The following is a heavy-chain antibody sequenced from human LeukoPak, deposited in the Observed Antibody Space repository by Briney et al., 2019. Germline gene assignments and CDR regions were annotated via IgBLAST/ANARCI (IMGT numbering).Heavy chain of an antibody. Sequence: ASVKVSCKASGYTFTSYGISWVRQAPGQGLEWMGWIHAGTGDTNYAQKFQGRFTMTRDTSISTLYMELNRLTSDDTAVYFCARDENWGPDYWGQGTLVTVSS. D-gene: IGHD7-27*01. CDR2: IHAGTGDT. CDR3: ARDENWGPDY. J-gene: IGHJ4*02. V-gene: IGHV1-18*01. CDR1: GYTFTSYG.